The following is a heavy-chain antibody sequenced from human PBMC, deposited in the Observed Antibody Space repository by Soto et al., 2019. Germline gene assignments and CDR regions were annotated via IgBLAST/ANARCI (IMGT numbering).Heavy chain of an antibody. V-gene: IGHV1-69*01. CDR2: IIPIFGTA. CDR1: GGTFSSYA. J-gene: IGHJ6*02. D-gene: IGHD4-17*01. Sequence: QVQPVQSGAEVKKPGASVKVSCKASGGTFSSYAISWVQQAPVQGLEWMGGIIPIFGTANCAQKIQGRVTITADEYTSTAYMELSRLSSEGTAVYYFERGGGVYTVTPQYGMDVWGQGTTVTVSS. CDR3: ERGGGVYTVTPQYGMDV.